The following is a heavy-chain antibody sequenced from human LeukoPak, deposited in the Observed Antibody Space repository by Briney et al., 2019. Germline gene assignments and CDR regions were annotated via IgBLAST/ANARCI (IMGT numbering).Heavy chain of an antibody. J-gene: IGHJ4*02. CDR1: GFTFDDYG. D-gene: IGHD6-13*01. V-gene: IGHV3-20*01. CDR3: ARVPLIAALDY. Sequence: GGSLRLSCAASGFTFDDYGMSWVRQAPGKGLEWVSGINWNGGSTDYADSVKGRFTISRDNAKSSLYLQMNSLRAEDTAVYHCARVPLIAALDYWGQGTLVTVSS. CDR2: INWNGGST.